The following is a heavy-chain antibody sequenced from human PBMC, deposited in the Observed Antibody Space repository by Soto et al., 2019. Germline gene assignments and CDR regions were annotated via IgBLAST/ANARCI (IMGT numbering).Heavy chain of an antibody. J-gene: IGHJ6*02. CDR1: GFTFNIYW. Sequence: GGSLRLSCAASGFTFNIYWMHWVRQAPGNGLVWVSRISSDGSSTTYADSVKDRFTISRNNAKNTLYLQMNSLRVEDKALYYCARAPKGYGMDVWGQGTTVTVSS. CDR2: ISSDGSST. CDR3: ARAPKGYGMDV. V-gene: IGHV3-74*01.